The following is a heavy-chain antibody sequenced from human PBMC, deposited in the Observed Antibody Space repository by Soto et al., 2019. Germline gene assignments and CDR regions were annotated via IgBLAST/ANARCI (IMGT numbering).Heavy chain of an antibody. CDR3: ARDGVEYSGYDIDH. D-gene: IGHD5-12*01. CDR1: GFTFRRHA. CDR2: IWYDGSNK. J-gene: IGHJ4*02. Sequence: QVQLVESGGGVVQPGTSLRLSCEASGFTFRRHAFHWVRQAPGKGLEWVAVIWYDGSNKNYPDSVKGRFTISRDDSKNTLYLQMKSLRHEDTAVYYFARDGVEYSGYDIDHWGQGTLVTVAS. V-gene: IGHV3-33*01.